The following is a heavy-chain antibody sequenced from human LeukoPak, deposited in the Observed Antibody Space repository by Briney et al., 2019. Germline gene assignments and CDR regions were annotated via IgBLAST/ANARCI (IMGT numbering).Heavy chain of an antibody. V-gene: IGHV5-51*01. CDR3: ARRDSSSRDWFDP. CDR1: GYKFTNYW. Sequence: GESLKISCKGSGYKFTNYWIGWVRQVPGKGLEWMGIIYPGDSDTRYSPSFQGQVTISADKSINTAYLQWSSLKASDTAMYYCARRDSSSRDWFDPWGQGTLVTVSS. J-gene: IGHJ5*02. D-gene: IGHD6-13*01. CDR2: IYPGDSDT.